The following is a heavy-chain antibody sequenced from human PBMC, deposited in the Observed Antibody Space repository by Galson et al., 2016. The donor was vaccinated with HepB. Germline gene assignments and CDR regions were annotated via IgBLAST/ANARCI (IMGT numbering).Heavy chain of an antibody. D-gene: IGHD4/OR15-4a*01. CDR1: GFFFSGRA. CDR2: INNGAATT. CDR3: ARDDYSGGRGSPDY. Sequence: SLRLSCAASGFFFSGRAMSWVRQAPGNGLEWVSGINNGAATTGYAASVKGRFTISRDDSKNTLYLQMNSLRTEDTAVYYCARDDYSGGRGSPDYWGQGTLVTVSS. J-gene: IGHJ4*02. V-gene: IGHV3-23*01.